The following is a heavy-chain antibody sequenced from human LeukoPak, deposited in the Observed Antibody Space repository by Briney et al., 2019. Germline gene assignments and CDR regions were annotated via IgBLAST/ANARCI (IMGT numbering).Heavy chain of an antibody. D-gene: IGHD4-17*01. Sequence: NPSETLSLTCTVSGGSISSSYWSWIRQPPGKGLEWIGYIYYTGSTTYNPSLKSRVTISVDTPKNQFSLKLRSVTAADTAVYYCARDYGDIPPDWYYDLWGRGTLVTVSS. CDR1: GGSISSSY. V-gene: IGHV4-59*01. CDR3: ARDYGDIPPDWYYDL. J-gene: IGHJ2*01. CDR2: IYYTGST.